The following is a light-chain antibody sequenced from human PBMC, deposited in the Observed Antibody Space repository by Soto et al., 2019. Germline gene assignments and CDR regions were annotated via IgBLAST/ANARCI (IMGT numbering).Light chain of an antibody. CDR2: AAS. CDR3: QQYHTDWT. CDR1: ESIDNW. J-gene: IGKJ1*01. V-gene: IGKV1-5*01. Sequence: DIQMTQSPSTLSASGGDTVTISCRASESIDNWLAWYQQKPGKAPKLLIFAASTLVRGVPSRFSGRGSGTEFTLTISSLQADDYATFYCQQYHTDWTFGQGTKVDIK.